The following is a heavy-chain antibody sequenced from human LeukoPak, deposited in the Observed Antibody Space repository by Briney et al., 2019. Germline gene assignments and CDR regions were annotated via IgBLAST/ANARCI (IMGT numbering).Heavy chain of an antibody. Sequence: PGGSLRLSCVGSGFTFSSYWVNWVRQSPGKGLEWVANIKPDGSDKYYVDSARGRFTVSRDNAKNSAFLQTNSLRAEDTAIYYCATISAQTFDITGQGTLCSVSS. V-gene: IGHV3-7*01. D-gene: IGHD5-24*01. CDR3: ATISAQTFDI. J-gene: IGHJ3*02. CDR1: GFTFSSYW. CDR2: IKPDGSDK.